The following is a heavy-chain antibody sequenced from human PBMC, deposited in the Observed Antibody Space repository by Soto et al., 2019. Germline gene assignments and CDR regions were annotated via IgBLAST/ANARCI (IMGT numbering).Heavy chain of an antibody. CDR1: GFTFSSYA. V-gene: IGHV3-30-3*01. CDR2: ISYDGSNK. Sequence: SGGSLRLSCAASGFTFSSYAMHWVRQAPGKGLEWVAVISYDGSNKYYADSVKGRFTISRDNSKNTLYLQMNSLRAEDTAVYYCARDHRVYDSSGYYYGGHAFDIWGQGTMVTVSS. CDR3: ARDHRVYDSSGYYYGGHAFDI. D-gene: IGHD3-22*01. J-gene: IGHJ3*02.